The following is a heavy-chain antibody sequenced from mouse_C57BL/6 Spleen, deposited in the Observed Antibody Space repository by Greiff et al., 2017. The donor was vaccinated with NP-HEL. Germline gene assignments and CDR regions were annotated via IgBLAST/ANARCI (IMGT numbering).Heavy chain of an antibody. D-gene: IGHD1-1*01. Sequence: VQLQQPGAELVMPGASVKLSCKASGYTFTSYWMHWVKQRPGPGLEWIGEIDPSDSYTNYNQKFKGKSTLTVDKSSSTAYMQLSSLTSEDSAVYYCARMGLLRFDDWGQGTTLTVSS. CDR3: ARMGLLRFDD. V-gene: IGHV1-69*01. J-gene: IGHJ2*01. CDR1: GYTFTSYW. CDR2: IDPSDSYT.